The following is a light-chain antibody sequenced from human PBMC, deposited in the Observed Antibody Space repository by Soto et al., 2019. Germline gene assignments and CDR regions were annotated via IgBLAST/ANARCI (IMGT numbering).Light chain of an antibody. J-gene: IGKJ4*01. CDR3: QQYDNLPLT. V-gene: IGKV1-33*01. CDR2: DAS. Sequence: IQMTQSPSSLSTSVGDRGTITCQASQDIANYLNWYQQKAGRAPKFLIYDASNLETGVPSRFSGSGSGTDFTLTISSLQPEDIAVYYCQQYDNLPLTFGGGTKVDIK. CDR1: QDIANY.